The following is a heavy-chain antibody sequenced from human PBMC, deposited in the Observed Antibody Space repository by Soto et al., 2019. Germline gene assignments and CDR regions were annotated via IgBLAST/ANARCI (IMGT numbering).Heavy chain of an antibody. J-gene: IGHJ5*02. CDR2: VYHSGST. CDR1: GGSISSSNW. Sequence: QVQLQESGPGLVKPSGTLSLTCAVSGGSISSSNWWSWVRQPPGKGLEWIGEVYHSGSTNYNPSLKSRVTISADKSKNQFSRTLSSVTAADTAVYYCARDRGFGEYEVGGWFDPWGQERLVTVSS. V-gene: IGHV4-4*02. CDR3: ARDRGFGEYEVGGWFDP. D-gene: IGHD3-10*01.